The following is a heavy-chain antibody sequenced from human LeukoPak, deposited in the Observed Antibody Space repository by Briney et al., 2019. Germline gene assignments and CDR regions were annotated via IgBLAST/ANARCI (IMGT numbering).Heavy chain of an antibody. D-gene: IGHD3-3*01. CDR3: ARITYDFWSGYYMPDDP. Sequence: ASVKVSCKASGYTFTNYGISWVRQAPGQGLEWMGWISIYNGNTDYAQKLRGRVTMTTDTSTSTAYMGLRSLRSDDTAVYYCARITYDFWSGYYMPDDPWGQGTLVTVSS. CDR1: GYTFTNYG. V-gene: IGHV1-18*01. CDR2: ISIYNGNT. J-gene: IGHJ5*02.